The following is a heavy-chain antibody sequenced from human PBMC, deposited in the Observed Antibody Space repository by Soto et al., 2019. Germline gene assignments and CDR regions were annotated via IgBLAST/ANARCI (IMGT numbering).Heavy chain of an antibody. D-gene: IGHD3-3*01. CDR2: IKQDGSEK. Sequence: SLRLSCAASGFTFGSHCMSWVRQATGKGLEWVANIKQDGSEKYYVDSVKGRFTISRDNAKNSLYLQMNSLRAEDTAVYYCATLRFLEWLLLPSYFDYWGQGTLVTVSS. CDR3: ATLRFLEWLLLPSYFDY. V-gene: IGHV3-7*01. J-gene: IGHJ4*02. CDR1: GFTFGSHC.